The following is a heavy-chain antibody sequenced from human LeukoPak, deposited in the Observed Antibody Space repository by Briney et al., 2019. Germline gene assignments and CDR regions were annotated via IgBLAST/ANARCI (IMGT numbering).Heavy chain of an antibody. Sequence: ASVKVSCKASGYTFTSYDINWVRQATGQGLEWMGWMNPNSGNTGYAQKFQGRVTMTRNTSISTAYMELSGLRSEDSAVYYCARSTPPRSSSWYKYYYYYAMDVWGQGTTVTVSS. J-gene: IGHJ6*02. D-gene: IGHD6-13*01. CDR1: GYTFTSYD. CDR2: MNPNSGNT. CDR3: ARSTPPRSSSWYKYYYYYAMDV. V-gene: IGHV1-8*01.